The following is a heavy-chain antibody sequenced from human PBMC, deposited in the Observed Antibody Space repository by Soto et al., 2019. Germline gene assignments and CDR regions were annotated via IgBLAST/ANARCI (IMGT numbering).Heavy chain of an antibody. CDR2: IYRTGHT. CDR3: ARSIVTPSAMFDH. CDR1: GGSVNRGGDS. J-gene: IGHJ5*02. D-gene: IGHD2-2*01. V-gene: IGHV4-30-2*01. Sequence: TLSLTCSVSGGSVNRGGDSWSWIRQTPGKGLEWLAYIYRTGHTIYNPSLNSRATISLDEPNNQFSLHLTSVTAADTAVYYCARSIVTPSAMFDHWGQGLLVPVSS.